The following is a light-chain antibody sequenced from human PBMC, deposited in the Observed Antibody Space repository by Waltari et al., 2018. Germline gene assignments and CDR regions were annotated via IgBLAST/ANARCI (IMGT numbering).Light chain of an antibody. Sequence: QSVLTQPPSVSGAPGQRVTISCTGSSSNIGAGYDLHWYQQLPGTAPKLLIYGDYNRPSGVPDRFSGSKSGTSASLAITGLQAEDEADYYCQSYDSSLSAYVVFGGGTKLTVL. V-gene: IGLV1-40*01. J-gene: IGLJ2*01. CDR2: GDY. CDR3: QSYDSSLSAYVV. CDR1: SSNIGAGYD.